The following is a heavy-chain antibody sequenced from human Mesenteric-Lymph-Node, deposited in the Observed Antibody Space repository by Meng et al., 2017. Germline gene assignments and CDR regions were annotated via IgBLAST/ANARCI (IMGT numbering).Heavy chain of an antibody. J-gene: IGHJ5*02. V-gene: IGHV1-46*01. D-gene: IGHD6-19*01. CDR3: ARERAIGAVAGTRGWFDP. Sequence: ASVKVSCKASGYTFTSYYMHWVRQAPGQGLEWMGIINPSGGSTSYAQKFQGRVTITRDTSASTAYMELSSLRSEDTAVYYCARERAIGAVAGTRGWFDPWGQGTLVTVSS. CDR1: GYTFTSYY. CDR2: INPSGGST.